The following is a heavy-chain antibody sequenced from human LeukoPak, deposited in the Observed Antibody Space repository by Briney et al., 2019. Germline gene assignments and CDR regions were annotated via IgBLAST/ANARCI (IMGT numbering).Heavy chain of an antibody. Sequence: GASVKVSCTASGYTFTGYYMHWVRQAPGQGLEWMGWINPNSGGTNYAQKFQGWVTMTRDTSISTAYMELSRLRSDDTAVYYCARERVSGYDLSYWGQGTLVTVSS. CDR2: INPNSGGT. J-gene: IGHJ4*02. D-gene: IGHD5-12*01. V-gene: IGHV1-2*04. CDR1: GYTFTGYY. CDR3: ARERVSGYDLSY.